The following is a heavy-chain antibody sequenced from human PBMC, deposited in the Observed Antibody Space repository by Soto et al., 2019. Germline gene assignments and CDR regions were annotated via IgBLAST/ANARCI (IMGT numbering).Heavy chain of an antibody. Sequence: GGSLRLSCAVSGFTFTSYAMTWVRQAPGKGLEWVSAISGSGGSEFYADSVKGRFTISRDNSKNTLYLQMKSLRAEDTALYYCAKGDTTMITDYYAMDVWGQGTTVTV. V-gene: IGHV3-23*01. CDR2: ISGSGGSE. D-gene: IGHD5-18*01. J-gene: IGHJ6*02. CDR1: GFTFTSYA. CDR3: AKGDTTMITDYYAMDV.